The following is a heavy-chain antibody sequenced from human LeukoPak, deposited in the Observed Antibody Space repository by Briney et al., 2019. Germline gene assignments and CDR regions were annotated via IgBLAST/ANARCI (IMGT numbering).Heavy chain of an antibody. CDR2: TYYRSTWYN. Sequence: SQTLSLTCATSGDSFSSNSVTWNWIRQSPSRGLEWLGRTYYRSTWYNDYAVSVRGRITVNPDTSKNQFSLHLNSVTPEGTAVYYCARRLTQYDCFDPWGQGILVTVSS. CDR1: GDSFSSNSVT. J-gene: IGHJ5*02. CDR3: ARRLTQYDCFDP. D-gene: IGHD2-2*01. V-gene: IGHV6-1*01.